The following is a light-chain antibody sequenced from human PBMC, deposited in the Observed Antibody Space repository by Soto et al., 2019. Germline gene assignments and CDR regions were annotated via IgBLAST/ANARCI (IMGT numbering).Light chain of an antibody. CDR1: QSVSSSY. V-gene: IGKV3-20*01. J-gene: IGKJ4*01. CDR2: GAS. Sequence: EIVLTQPPGTLSLSPGERATLSCRASQSVSSSYLAWYQQKPGQAPRLLIYGASSRATGIPDWFSGSGSGTDFTLTISRLEPEDFAVYYCQQYGSSPTFGGGTKVEIK. CDR3: QQYGSSPT.